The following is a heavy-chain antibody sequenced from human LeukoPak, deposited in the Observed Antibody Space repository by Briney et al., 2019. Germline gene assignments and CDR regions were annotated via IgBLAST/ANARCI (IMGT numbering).Heavy chain of an antibody. CDR3: AREAVTIFGLVRTQTTKRPHRFDP. J-gene: IGHJ5*02. V-gene: IGHV1-46*01. CDR2: INPSGGST. Sequence: ASVKVSCKASGYTFTSYYMHWVRQAPGQGLEWMGIINPSGGSTSYAQKFQGRVTMTRDMSTSTVYMELSSLRSEDTAMYYCAREAVTIFGLVRTQTTKRPHRFDPWGQGTLVTVSS. CDR1: GYTFTSYY. D-gene: IGHD3-3*01.